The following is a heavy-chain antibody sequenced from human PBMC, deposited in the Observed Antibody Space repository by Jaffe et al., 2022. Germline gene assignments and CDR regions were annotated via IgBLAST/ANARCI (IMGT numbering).Heavy chain of an antibody. CDR3: ARHREPGVGSDY. Sequence: QVQLQESGPGLVKPSETLSLTCAVSGYSISSGYYWGWIRQPPGKGLEWIGSIYHSGSTYYNPSLKSRVTISVDTSKNQFSLKLSSVTAADTAVYYCARHREPGVGSDYWGQGTLVTVSS. D-gene: IGHD2-2*01. J-gene: IGHJ4*02. V-gene: IGHV4-38-2*01. CDR2: IYHSGST. CDR1: GYSISSGYY.